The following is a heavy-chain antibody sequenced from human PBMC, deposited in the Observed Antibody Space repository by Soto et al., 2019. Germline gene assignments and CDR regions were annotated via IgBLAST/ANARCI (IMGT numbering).Heavy chain of an antibody. Sequence: SGTLSLTCTVSGGSISSGGSYWSWIRQHPGKGLEWIGYIYYSGSTYYNPSLKSRVTVSVDTSKNQFSLKLSSVTAADTAVYYCARVLGAVCSGGTCYFYYFDFWGQGTLVTVSS. D-gene: IGHD2-15*01. CDR2: IYYSGST. V-gene: IGHV4-31*03. CDR1: GGSISSGGSY. CDR3: ARVLGAVCSGGTCYFYYFDF. J-gene: IGHJ4*02.